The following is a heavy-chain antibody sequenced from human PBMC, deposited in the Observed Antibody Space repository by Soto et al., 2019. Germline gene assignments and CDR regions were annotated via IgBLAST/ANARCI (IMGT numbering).Heavy chain of an antibody. V-gene: IGHV1-69*01. CDR1: GGTFSSYS. CDR2: IIPIFGTA. J-gene: IGHJ4*02. CDR3: ARDGGRHSGGIDY. D-gene: IGHD1-26*01. Sequence: QVQLVQSGAEVKKPGSSVKVSCKASGGTFSSYSINWLRQAPGQGLEWMVEIIPIFGTANYAQKFQGRVTITADESTGTAYMELSSVRSEDTAVYYCARDGGRHSGGIDYWGQGTLVTVSS.